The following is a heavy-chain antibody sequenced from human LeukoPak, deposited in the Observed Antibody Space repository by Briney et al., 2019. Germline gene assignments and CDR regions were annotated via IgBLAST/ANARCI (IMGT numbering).Heavy chain of an antibody. Sequence: GGSLRLSCRASGFTFSNYWMHWVRQAPGKGLVWVSRINTDGTTTTYADSVKGRFTISRDNTKNTLYLQMNSLRGEDTAVYYCARRRGYMQGDYFDYWGQGTLVTVSS. J-gene: IGHJ4*02. V-gene: IGHV3-74*01. D-gene: IGHD3-16*02. CDR3: ARRRGYMQGDYFDY. CDR1: GFTFSNYW. CDR2: INTDGTTT.